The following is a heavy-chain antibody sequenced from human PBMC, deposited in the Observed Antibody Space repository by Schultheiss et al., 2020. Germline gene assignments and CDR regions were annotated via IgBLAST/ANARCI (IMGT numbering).Heavy chain of an antibody. D-gene: IGHD3-3*01. J-gene: IGHJ6*02. V-gene: IGHV1-18*01. Sequence: ASVKVSCKASGYTFTSYGISWVRQAPGQGLEWMGWISAYNGNTNYAQKLQGRVTMTTDTSTSTAYMELRSLRSDDTAVYYCARDRRALEWLLGYFYYGMDVWGQGTTVTGSS. CDR3: ARDRRALEWLLGYFYYGMDV. CDR1: GYTFTSYG. CDR2: ISAYNGNT.